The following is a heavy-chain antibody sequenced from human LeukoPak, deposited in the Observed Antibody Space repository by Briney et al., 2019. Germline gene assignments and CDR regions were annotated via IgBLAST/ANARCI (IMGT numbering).Heavy chain of an antibody. CDR1: GLTFSAYG. CDR2: ISYDGSDK. Sequence: GGSLRLSCAVSGLTFSAYGMHWVRQAPGKGLEWVSLISYDGSDKYYADSVKGRSTISRDNSKDTLFLEMNRLRAEDTAVYYCAKGRYDSSGHYYELEFWGQGTLVTVSS. CDR3: AKGRYDSSGHYYELEF. J-gene: IGHJ4*02. V-gene: IGHV3-30*18. D-gene: IGHD3-22*01.